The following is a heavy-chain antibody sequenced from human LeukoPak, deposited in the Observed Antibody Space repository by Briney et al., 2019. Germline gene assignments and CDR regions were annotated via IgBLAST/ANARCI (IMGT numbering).Heavy chain of an antibody. CDR2: IYPGDSDT. D-gene: IGHD6-19*01. CDR3: ARHVDSSGWCLGY. CDR1: GYSFTSYW. V-gene: IGHV5-51*01. Sequence: GESLKISCKGSGYSFTSYWIGWVRQMPGKGLEWMGIIYPGDSDTRYSPSLQGQVTISAHKTISTAYLQWSSLKASDTAMYYCARHVDSSGWCLGYWGQGTLVTVSS. J-gene: IGHJ4*02.